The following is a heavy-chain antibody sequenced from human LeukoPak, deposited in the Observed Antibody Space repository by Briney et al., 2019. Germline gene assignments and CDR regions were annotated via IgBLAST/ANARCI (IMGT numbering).Heavy chain of an antibody. CDR1: GGSISSGDYY. CDR3: ARVDIVATIEY. CDR2: IYYSRST. V-gene: IGHV4-30-4*01. Sequence: SQTLSLTCTVSGGSISSGDYYWSWIRQPPGKGLEWIGYIYYSRSTYYNPSLKSRVTISVDTSKNQFSLKLSSVTAADTAVYYCARVDIVATIEYWGQGTLVTVSS. D-gene: IGHD5-12*01. J-gene: IGHJ4*02.